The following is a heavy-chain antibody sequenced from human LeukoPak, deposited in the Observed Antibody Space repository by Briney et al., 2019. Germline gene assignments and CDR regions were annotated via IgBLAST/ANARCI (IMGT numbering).Heavy chain of an antibody. Sequence: ASVKVSCKASGYTFTGYYMHWVRQAPGQGLEWMGWINPNSGGTNYAQKFQGRVTMTRDTSISTAYMELSGLRSDDTAVFYCARVSSNWDTYFHYWGQGSLVTVSP. D-gene: IGHD7-27*01. CDR2: INPNSGGT. CDR3: ARVSSNWDTYFHY. V-gene: IGHV1-2*02. CDR1: GYTFTGYY. J-gene: IGHJ4*02.